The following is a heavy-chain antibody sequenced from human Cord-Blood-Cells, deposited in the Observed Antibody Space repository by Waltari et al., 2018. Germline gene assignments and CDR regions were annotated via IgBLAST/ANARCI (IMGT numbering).Heavy chain of an antibody. J-gene: IGHJ3*02. CDR3: ARGACSSTSCYPSDAFDI. Sequence: LTCTVSGCSISSSSYYWGWIRQPPGKGLEWIGSIYYSGSTYYNPSLKSRVTISVDTSKNQFSLKLSSVTAADTAVYYCARGACSSTSCYPSDAFDIWGQGTMVTVSS. D-gene: IGHD2-2*01. CDR1: GCSISSSSYY. CDR2: IYYSGST. V-gene: IGHV4-39*01.